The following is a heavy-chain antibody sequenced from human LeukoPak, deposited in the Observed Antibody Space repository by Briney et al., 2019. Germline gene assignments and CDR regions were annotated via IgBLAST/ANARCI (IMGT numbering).Heavy chain of an antibody. CDR2: IRSSGSPI. CDR3: ARQHGSGSSLTAFDI. V-gene: IGHV3-48*03. Sequence: PGRSLRLSCAASGFTFSSYAMHWVRQAPGKVLEWVSHIRSSGSPIYYADSVKGRFTISRDNPKNSLYLRMNSLRAEDTAVYYCARQHGSGSSLTAFDIWGQGTMVTVSS. J-gene: IGHJ3*02. D-gene: IGHD3-10*01. CDR1: GFTFSSYA.